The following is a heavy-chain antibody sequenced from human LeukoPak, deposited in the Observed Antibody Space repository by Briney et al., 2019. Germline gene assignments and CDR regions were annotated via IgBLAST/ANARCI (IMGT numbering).Heavy chain of an antibody. D-gene: IGHD3-3*01. CDR3: ASGGITIFGVALDTFDY. CDR1: GFTFSSYA. CDR2: INTDGSST. Sequence: GGSLRLSCAASGFTFSSYAMHWVRQAPGKGLVWVSRINTDGSSTSYADSVKGRFTISRDNAKNTLNLQMNSLRAEDTAVYYCASGGITIFGVALDTFDYWGQGTLVTVSS. J-gene: IGHJ4*02. V-gene: IGHV3-74*01.